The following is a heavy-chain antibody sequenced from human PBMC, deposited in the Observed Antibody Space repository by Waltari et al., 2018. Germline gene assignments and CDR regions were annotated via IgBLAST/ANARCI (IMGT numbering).Heavy chain of an antibody. CDR2: INHSGST. CDR3: ARDSSSWYGNWFDP. J-gene: IGHJ5*02. CDR1: GGSFRGYY. V-gene: IGHV4-34*01. D-gene: IGHD6-13*01. Sequence: QVQLQQWGAGLLKPSETLSLTCAVYGGSFRGYYWSWSRQRPGKGLECIGEINHSGSTNYNPSLKSRVTISVDTSKNQFSLKLSSVTAADTAVYYCARDSSSWYGNWFDPWGQGTLVTVSS.